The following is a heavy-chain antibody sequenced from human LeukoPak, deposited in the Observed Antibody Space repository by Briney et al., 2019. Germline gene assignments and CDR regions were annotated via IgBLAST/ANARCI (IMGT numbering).Heavy chain of an antibody. Sequence: GASVKVSCKASGYTFTGYYMHRVRQAPGQGLEWRGWINPNSGGTNYAQKCQGRVTMTRDTCTSTAYMELTRLRSDDTAVYYCARGRYCTNGVCYFADYWGQGTLVTVSS. CDR3: ARGRYCTNGVCYFADY. CDR1: GYTFTGYY. V-gene: IGHV1-2*02. D-gene: IGHD2-8*01. J-gene: IGHJ4*02. CDR2: INPNSGGT.